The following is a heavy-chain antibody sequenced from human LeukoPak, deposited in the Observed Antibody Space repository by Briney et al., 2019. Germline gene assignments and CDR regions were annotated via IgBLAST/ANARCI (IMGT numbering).Heavy chain of an antibody. CDR3: ARFISMGDGYSIDY. V-gene: IGHV4-59*08. D-gene: IGHD5-24*01. CDR1: GGSISSYY. J-gene: IGHJ4*02. CDR2: IYYSGST. Sequence: PSETLSLTCTVSGGSISSYYWSWIRQPPGKGLEWIGYIYYSGSTNYNPSLKSRVTISVDTSKNQFSLKLSSVTAADTAVYYCARFISMGDGYSIDYWGQGTLVTVSS.